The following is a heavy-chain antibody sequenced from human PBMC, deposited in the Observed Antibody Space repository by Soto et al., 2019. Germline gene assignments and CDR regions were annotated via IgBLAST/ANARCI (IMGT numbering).Heavy chain of an antibody. J-gene: IGHJ6*02. Sequence: PSDTLSLTCTVSGGSISSSSYYWGWIRQPPGKGLEWIGSIYYSGSTYYNPSLKSRVTISVDTSKNKFSLKLSSVTAADRAVYYCTRHHVTRHYYYYGMDVWGPGTTFTV. V-gene: IGHV4-39*01. D-gene: IGHD3-16*01. CDR3: TRHHVTRHYYYYGMDV. CDR2: IYYSGST. CDR1: GGSISSSSYY.